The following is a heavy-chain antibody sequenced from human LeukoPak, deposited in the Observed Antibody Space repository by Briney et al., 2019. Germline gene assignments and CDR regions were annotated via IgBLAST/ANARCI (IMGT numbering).Heavy chain of an antibody. V-gene: IGHV4-59*11. J-gene: IGHJ4*02. CDR1: GGSISSHY. CDR3: ARGKYEMLSGDLGYFDY. CDR2: IYYSGST. D-gene: IGHD3-9*01. Sequence: PSETLSLTCTVSGGSISSHYWSWIRQPPGKGLEWIGYIYYSGSTNYNPSLKSRVTISVDTSKNQFSLKLSSVTAADTAVYYCARGKYEMLSGDLGYFDYWGQGTLVTVSS.